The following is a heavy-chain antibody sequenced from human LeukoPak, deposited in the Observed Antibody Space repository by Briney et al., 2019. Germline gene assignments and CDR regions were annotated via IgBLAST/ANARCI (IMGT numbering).Heavy chain of an antibody. CDR2: INPNSGGT. CDR1: GGTFSSYV. D-gene: IGHD3-3*01. V-gene: IGHV1-2*02. J-gene: IGHJ6*03. Sequence: ASVKVSCKASGGTFSSYVISWVRQAPGQGLEWMGWINPNSGGTNYAQKFQGRVTMTRDTSISTAYMELSRLRSDDTAVYYCANTYYDFWSGYHRKRDYYYYMDVWGKGTTVTVSS. CDR3: ANTYYDFWSGYHRKRDYYYYMDV.